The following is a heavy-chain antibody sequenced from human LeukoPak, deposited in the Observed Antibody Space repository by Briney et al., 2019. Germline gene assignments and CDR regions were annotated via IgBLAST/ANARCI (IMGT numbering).Heavy chain of an antibody. CDR3: ARGSQLRIAAAVYNWFDP. Sequence: SETLSLTCAVYGGSFSGYYWSWIRHPPGKGLKWIGEINHSGSTNYNPSLKSRVTISVDTSKNQFSLKLSSVTAADTAVYYCARGSQLRIAAAVYNWFDPWGQGTLVTVSS. D-gene: IGHD6-13*01. V-gene: IGHV4-34*01. CDR2: INHSGST. J-gene: IGHJ5*02. CDR1: GGSFSGYY.